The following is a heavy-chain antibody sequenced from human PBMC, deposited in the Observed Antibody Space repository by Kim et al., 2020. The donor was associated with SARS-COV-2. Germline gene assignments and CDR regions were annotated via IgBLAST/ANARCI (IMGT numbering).Heavy chain of an antibody. D-gene: IGHD6-19*01. CDR1: GFTFSVHQ. CDR2: IKEDGSAQ. Sequence: GGSLRLSCAASGFTFSVHQMTWVCQAPGKGLEWLGNIKEDGSAQYLADFVKGRFTISRDNAKNSLYLQMNSLRADDTAMYYCARWIHNNGWSPDYWGQGTLVTVSS. CDR3: ARWIHNNGWSPDY. V-gene: IGHV3-7*01. J-gene: IGHJ4*02.